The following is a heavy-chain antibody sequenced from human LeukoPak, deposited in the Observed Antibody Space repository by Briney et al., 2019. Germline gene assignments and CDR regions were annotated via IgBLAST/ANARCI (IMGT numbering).Heavy chain of an antibody. J-gene: IGHJ4*02. D-gene: IGHD5-18*01. CDR2: INHSGST. CDR1: GGSISSYY. V-gene: IGHV4-34*01. Sequence: PSETLSLTCTVSGGSISSYYWSWIRQPPGKGLEWIGEINHSGSTNYNPSLKSRVTISVDTSKNQFSLKLSSVTAADTAVYYCARLPQINRYSYGLDWGQGTLVTVSS. CDR3: ARLPQINRYSYGLD.